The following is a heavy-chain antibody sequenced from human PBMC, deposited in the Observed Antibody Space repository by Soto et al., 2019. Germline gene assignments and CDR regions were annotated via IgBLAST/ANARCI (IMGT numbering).Heavy chain of an antibody. CDR2: IHFSGSV. CDR1: GGSISGDYYH. Sequence: QVQLQQSGPGLVKPSQTLSLTCTVSGGSISGDYYHWTWIRQSPGKGLEWIGYIHFSGSVLYNPSFKSRPTISVDTSENQSSLHLRSVTDADTAVYFCAREDDGGDRDYYGLDVWGQGTTVTVSS. J-gene: IGHJ6*02. CDR3: AREDDGGDRDYYGLDV. V-gene: IGHV4-30-4*08. D-gene: IGHD2-21*02.